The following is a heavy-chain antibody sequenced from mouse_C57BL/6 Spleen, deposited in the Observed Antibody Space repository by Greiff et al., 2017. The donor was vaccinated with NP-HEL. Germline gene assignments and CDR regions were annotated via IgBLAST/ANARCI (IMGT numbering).Heavy chain of an antibody. CDR3: AKTDYGSRYYYAMDY. Sequence: VQRVESGPGLVQPSQSLSITCTVSGFSLTSYGVHWVRQSPGKGLEWLGVIWRGGSTDYNAAFMSRLSITKDNSKSQVFFKMNSLQADDTAIYYCAKTDYGSRYYYAMDYWGQGTSVTVSS. D-gene: IGHD1-1*01. V-gene: IGHV2-5*01. CDR2: IWRGGST. CDR1: GFSLTSYG. J-gene: IGHJ4*01.